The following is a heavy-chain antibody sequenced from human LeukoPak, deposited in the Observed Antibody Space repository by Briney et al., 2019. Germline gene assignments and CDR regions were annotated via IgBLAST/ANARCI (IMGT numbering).Heavy chain of an antibody. CDR1: GGSISSSSYY. CDR2: IYYSGST. CDR3: ARGRLLTGYYLYYYYYMDV. D-gene: IGHD3-9*01. Sequence: PSETLSLTCTVSGGSISSSSYYWGWIRQPPGKGLEWIGSIYYSGSTYYNPSLKSRVTISVDTSKNQFSLKLSSVTAADTAVYYCARGRLLTGYYLYYYYYMDVWGKGTTVTVSS. V-gene: IGHV4-39*01. J-gene: IGHJ6*03.